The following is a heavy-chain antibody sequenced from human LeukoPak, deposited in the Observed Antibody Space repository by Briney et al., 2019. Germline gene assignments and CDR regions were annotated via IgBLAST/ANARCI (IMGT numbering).Heavy chain of an antibody. CDR2: INHSGST. V-gene: IGHV4-34*01. CDR1: GGSFSGYY. CDR3: ARVRGQQLGQYYYYYGMDV. J-gene: IGHJ6*02. Sequence: SETLSLTCAVYGGSFSGYYWSRIRQPPGKGLEWIGEINHSGSTNYNPSLKSRVTISVDTSKNQFSLKLSSVTAADTAVYYCARVRGQQLGQYYYYYGMDVWGQGTTVTVSS. D-gene: IGHD6-13*01.